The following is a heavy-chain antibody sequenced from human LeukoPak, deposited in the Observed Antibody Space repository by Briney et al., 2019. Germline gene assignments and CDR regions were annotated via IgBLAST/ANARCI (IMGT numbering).Heavy chain of an antibody. Sequence: SETLSLTCTVSGGSISSYYWSWIRQPPGKGLDWIGYIYYSGSTNYNPSLKSRVTISVDTSKNQFSLKLSSVTAADTAVYYCARVGVLRYFDWLPYAFDIWGQGTMVTVSS. J-gene: IGHJ3*02. V-gene: IGHV4-59*01. CDR1: GGSISSYY. D-gene: IGHD3-9*01. CDR3: ARVGVLRYFDWLPYAFDI. CDR2: IYYSGST.